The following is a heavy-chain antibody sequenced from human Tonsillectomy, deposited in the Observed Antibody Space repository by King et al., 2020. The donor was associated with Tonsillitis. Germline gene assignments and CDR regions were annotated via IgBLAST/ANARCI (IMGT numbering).Heavy chain of an antibody. J-gene: IGHJ4*02. Sequence: VQLVESGGGVVQPGRSLRLSCAASGFTFSSYGMHWVRQAPGKGLEWVTIIWYDGSNEHYADSVKGRFTISRDNSKNTLYLQMNSLRAEDTAVYYCARDEVWEVPEYYFDYWGQGTLVTVSS. CDR3: ARDEVWEVPEYYFDY. V-gene: IGHV3-33*08. D-gene: IGHD3-16*01. CDR2: IWYDGSNE. CDR1: GFTFSSYG.